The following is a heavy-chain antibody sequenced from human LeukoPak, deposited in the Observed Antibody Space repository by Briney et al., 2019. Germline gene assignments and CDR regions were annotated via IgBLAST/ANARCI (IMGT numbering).Heavy chain of an antibody. V-gene: IGHV3-66*01. CDR3: AREVWSGLYYFDY. CDR2: IYSGGST. D-gene: IGHD3-3*01. J-gene: IGHJ4*02. CDR1: GFTVSSNY. Sequence: GGSLRLSCAASGFTVSSNYMSWVRQAPGKGLEWVSVIYSGGSTYYADSVKGRFTISRDNSKNTLYLQMNSLRAEDTAVYYCAREVWSGLYYFDYWGQGTLVTVSS.